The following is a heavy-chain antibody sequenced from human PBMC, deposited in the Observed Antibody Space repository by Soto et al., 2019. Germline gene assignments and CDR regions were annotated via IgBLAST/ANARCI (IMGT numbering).Heavy chain of an antibody. CDR3: ARGNHGMDV. D-gene: IGHD1-1*01. CDR1: GFIFSSYG. Sequence: GGSLRLSCAASGFIFSSYGMHWVRQAPGKGLEWVAVVWFDGTNKYYVDSVKGRITISRDNSKNTLFLQMDSLRAEDTAVYYCARGNHGMDVWGKGTTVTVSS. V-gene: IGHV3-33*01. J-gene: IGHJ6*03. CDR2: VWFDGTNK.